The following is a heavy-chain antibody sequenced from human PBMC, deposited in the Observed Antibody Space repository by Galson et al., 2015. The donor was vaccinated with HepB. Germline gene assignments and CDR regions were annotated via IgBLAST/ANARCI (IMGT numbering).Heavy chain of an antibody. D-gene: IGHD3-22*01. CDR2: ISGSGGRT. CDR3: AKADNSDYYIES. J-gene: IGHJ4*02. CDR1: GFTLSSYP. Sequence: SLRLSCAASGFTLSSYPMSWVRQAPGKGLEWVSGISGSGGRTSYADSVKGRFTISRDNSKTTVYLQMNSLRAEDTAVYYCAKADNSDYYIESWGQGTLVTVSS. V-gene: IGHV3-23*01.